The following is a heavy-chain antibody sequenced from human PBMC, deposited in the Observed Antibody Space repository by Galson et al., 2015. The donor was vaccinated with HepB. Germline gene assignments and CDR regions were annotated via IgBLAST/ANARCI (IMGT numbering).Heavy chain of an antibody. J-gene: IGHJ3*02. CDR2: IIPIFGTA. CDR1: GGTFSSYA. Sequence: SCKASGGTFSSYAISWVRQAPGQGLEWMGGIIPIFGTANYAQKFQGRVTITADESTSTAYMELSSLRSEDTAVYYCARDPSPDCSSTSCYKGHAFDIWGQGTMVTVSS. CDR3: ARDPSPDCSSTSCYKGHAFDI. D-gene: IGHD2-2*02. V-gene: IGHV1-69*01.